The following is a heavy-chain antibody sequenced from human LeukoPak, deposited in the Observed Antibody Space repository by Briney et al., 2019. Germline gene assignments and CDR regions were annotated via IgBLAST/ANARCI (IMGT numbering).Heavy chain of an antibody. Sequence: ASVKVSCKASGYTFTSYAMHWVRQAPGQRLEWMRWINAGNGNTKYSQKFQGRVTITRDTSASTAYMELSSLRSEDTAVYYCARSYCSGGSCYPDYWGQGTLVTVSS. CDR3: ARSYCSGGSCYPDY. J-gene: IGHJ4*02. CDR2: INAGNGNT. CDR1: GYTFTSYA. D-gene: IGHD2-15*01. V-gene: IGHV1-3*01.